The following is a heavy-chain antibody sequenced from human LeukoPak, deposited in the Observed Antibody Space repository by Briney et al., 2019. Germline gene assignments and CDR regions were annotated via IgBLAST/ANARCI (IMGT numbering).Heavy chain of an antibody. CDR2: INGDGSST. CDR3: ARDYTGGWNDY. Sequence: PGGSLRLSCAASGFILSDYWMHWVRQAPGKGLVWVSHINGDGSSTSSADSVKGRFTISRDNAKNTLYLQMNNLRAEDTAVYYCARDYTGGWNDYWGQGTLVTVSS. D-gene: IGHD7-27*01. V-gene: IGHV3-74*01. J-gene: IGHJ4*02. CDR1: GFILSDYW.